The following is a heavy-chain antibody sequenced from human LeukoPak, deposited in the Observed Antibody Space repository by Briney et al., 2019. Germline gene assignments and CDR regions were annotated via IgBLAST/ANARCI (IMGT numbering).Heavy chain of an antibody. D-gene: IGHD4-17*01. CDR1: GGSVSSGSYY. J-gene: IGHJ6*02. CDR3: ARRTVTAGYGMDV. CDR2: IYDSGST. V-gene: IGHV4-61*01. Sequence: SQTLSLTCTVSGGSVSSGSYYWSWIRQPPGKGLEWIGYIYDSGSTNYNPSLKSRVTISVDTSKNQFSLKLSSVTAADTAVYYCARRTVTAGYGMDVWGQGTTVTVSS.